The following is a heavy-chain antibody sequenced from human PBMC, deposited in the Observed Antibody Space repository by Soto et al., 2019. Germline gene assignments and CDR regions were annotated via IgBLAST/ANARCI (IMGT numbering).Heavy chain of an antibody. J-gene: IGHJ4*02. CDR2: IRSKSNSYAT. CDR1: GFTFSGSA. Sequence: EVQLVESGGGLVQPGGTLKLSCAVSGFTFSGSAMHWVSQASGKGLEWVGRIRSKSNSYATAYAASVKGRFTISRDDSKKTAYLQMNRLQTEDTAVYYCTRGYGEYVRDYWSQGTLVTVSS. V-gene: IGHV3-73*01. D-gene: IGHD4-17*01. CDR3: TRGYGEYVRDY.